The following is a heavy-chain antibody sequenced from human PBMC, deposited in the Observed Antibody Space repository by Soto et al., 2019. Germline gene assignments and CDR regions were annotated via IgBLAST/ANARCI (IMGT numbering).Heavy chain of an antibody. Sequence: ASVKVSCKASGYTFTDYGVSCVRQAPGQGLEWMGWINTYSGQTNYAQKVQGRVFMTTDTSTATAYMELRSLNSDDTAVYYCARDQYAVGGDFWVLGTLVTVSS. CDR3: ARDQYAVGGDF. CDR1: GYTFTDYG. V-gene: IGHV1-18*01. D-gene: IGHD1-26*01. CDR2: INTYSGQT. J-gene: IGHJ4*02.